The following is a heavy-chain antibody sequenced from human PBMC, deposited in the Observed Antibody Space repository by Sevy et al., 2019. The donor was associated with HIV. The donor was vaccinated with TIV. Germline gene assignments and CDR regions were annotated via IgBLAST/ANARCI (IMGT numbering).Heavy chain of an antibody. V-gene: IGHV3-48*02. CDR2: ISRSSSTI. CDR3: ARERKMYDSSGYYFHFDY. J-gene: IGHJ4*02. D-gene: IGHD3-22*01. CDR1: GFTFSSYS. Sequence: GGSLRLSCAASGFTFSSYSMNWVRQAPGKGLEWVSYISRSSSTIDYVDSVKGRFAISRDKAKNSLYLQMNSLRDEDTAVYYCARERKMYDSSGYYFHFDYWGQGTLVTVSS.